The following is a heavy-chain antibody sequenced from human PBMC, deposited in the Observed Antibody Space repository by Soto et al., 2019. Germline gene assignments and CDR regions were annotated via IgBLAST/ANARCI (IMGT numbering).Heavy chain of an antibody. CDR1: GGTFSSYA. CDR2: IIPIFGTA. D-gene: IGHD1-7*01. J-gene: IGHJ5*02. CDR3: ARELSSGTPP. V-gene: IGHV1-69*06. Sequence: ASVKVSCKASGGTFSSYAISWVRQAPGQGLEWMGGIIPIFGTANYAQKFQGRVTIIADKSTSTAYMELSSLRSEDTAVYYCARELSSGTPPWGQGTLVTVSS.